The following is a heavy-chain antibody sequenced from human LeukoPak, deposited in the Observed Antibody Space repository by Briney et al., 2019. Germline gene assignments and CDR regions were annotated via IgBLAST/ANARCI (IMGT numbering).Heavy chain of an antibody. J-gene: IGHJ4*02. Sequence: GGPLRLSCAASGFTFSSYSMNWVRQAPGKGLEWVSSISSSSSYIYYADSVKDRFTISRDNAKNSLYLQMNSLRAEDTAVYYCARDPPALYYDSSGSSYYFDYWGQGTLVTVSS. CDR3: ARDPPALYYDSSGSSYYFDY. V-gene: IGHV3-21*01. CDR2: ISSSSSYI. D-gene: IGHD3-22*01. CDR1: GFTFSSYS.